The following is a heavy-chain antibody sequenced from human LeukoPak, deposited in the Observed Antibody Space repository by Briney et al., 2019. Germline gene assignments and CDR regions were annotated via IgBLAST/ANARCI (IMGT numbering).Heavy chain of an antibody. CDR3: ARDINRNYMDL. V-gene: IGHV3-30-3*01. D-gene: IGHD1-14*01. CDR1: GFTLTNYG. J-gene: IGHJ4*02. CDR2: VSRDGGTA. Sequence: GGSLRLSCTVFGFTLTNYGIHWVRQAPGKGLEWVAVVSRDGGTAHYAGSVKGRFTISRDTSKNTLYLQMNSMGPEDTAVYYCARDINRNYMDLWGQGTLVTVSS.